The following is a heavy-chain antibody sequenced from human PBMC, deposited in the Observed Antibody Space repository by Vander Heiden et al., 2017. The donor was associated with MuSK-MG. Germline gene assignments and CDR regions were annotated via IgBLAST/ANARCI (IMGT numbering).Heavy chain of an antibody. J-gene: IGHJ4*02. Sequence: QVQLQQWGAGLLKPSETLSLTYAVYGGSPSAYYWHWIRQPPRKGLEWIGESSHSGYTKYNPSLVSRVTMSIDASKKQFSLNLRSVTAADTAVYYCLMWLGELALDSWGQGTLVTVSS. CDR3: LMWLGELALDS. D-gene: IGHD3-16*01. V-gene: IGHV4-34*01. CDR1: GGSPSAYY. CDR2: SSHSGYT.